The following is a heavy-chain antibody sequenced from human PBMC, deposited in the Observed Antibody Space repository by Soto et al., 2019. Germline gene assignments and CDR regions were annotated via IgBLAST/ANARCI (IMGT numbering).Heavy chain of an antibody. CDR3: ASAPPSENYYYYYMDV. CDR2: ISHSGST. V-gene: IGHV4-4*02. Sequence: SETLSLTCAVSSGSISSSNWWSWVRQPPGKGLEWIGEISHSGSTNYNPSLKSRVTISVDKSKNQFSLKLSSVTAADTAVYYCASAPPSENYYYYYMDVWGKGTTVTVSS. CDR1: SGSISSSNW. J-gene: IGHJ6*03.